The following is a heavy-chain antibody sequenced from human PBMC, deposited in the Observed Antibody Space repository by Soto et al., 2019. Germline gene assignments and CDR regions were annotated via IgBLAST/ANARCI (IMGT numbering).Heavy chain of an antibody. D-gene: IGHD6-19*01. CDR1: GGTFSSYA. V-gene: IGHV1-69*13. J-gene: IGHJ4*02. CDR3: ARDEKWLVY. Sequence: SVKVSCQESGGTFSSYAIRWVRQAPGQGLEWMGGIIPIFGTSNYAQKFQGRVTITADESTSTAYMELSSLRSEDTAVYYCARDEKWLVYWGQGTLVTYPQ. CDR2: IIPIFGTS.